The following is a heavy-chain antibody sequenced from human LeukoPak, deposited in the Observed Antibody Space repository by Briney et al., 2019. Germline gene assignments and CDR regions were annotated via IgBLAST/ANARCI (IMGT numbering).Heavy chain of an antibody. D-gene: IGHD3-10*01. Sequence: GGSLRLSCAASGFTSSSYSMNWVRQAPGKGLEWVSYISSSSSTIYYADSVKGRFTISRDNAKNTLYLQMNSLRAEDTAVYYCTYYESASGHWGQGTLVTVSS. J-gene: IGHJ4*02. CDR2: ISSSSSTI. V-gene: IGHV3-48*04. CDR1: GFTSSSYS. CDR3: TYYESASGH.